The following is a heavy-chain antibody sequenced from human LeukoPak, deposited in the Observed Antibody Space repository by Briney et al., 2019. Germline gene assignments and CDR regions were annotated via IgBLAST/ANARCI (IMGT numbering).Heavy chain of an antibody. J-gene: IGHJ5*02. Sequence: PSETLSLTCAVYGGSFSGYYWSWIRQPPGKGLEWIGEINHSGSTNYNPSLKSRVTISVDTSKNQFSLKLSSVTAADTAVYYCARDGYSSSWSDRPTRLYNWFDPWGQGTLVTVSS. CDR1: GGSFSGYY. CDR2: INHSGST. V-gene: IGHV4-34*01. D-gene: IGHD6-13*01. CDR3: ARDGYSSSWSDRPTRLYNWFDP.